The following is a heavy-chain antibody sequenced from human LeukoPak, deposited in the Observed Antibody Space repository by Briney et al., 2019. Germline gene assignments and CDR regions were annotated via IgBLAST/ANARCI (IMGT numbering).Heavy chain of an antibody. J-gene: IGHJ4*02. CDR3: ARDGGPPARPDDYWPLDY. CDR1: GYTFTSYG. Sequence: GASVKVSCKASGYTFTSYGISWVRQAPGQGLEWMGWISAYNGNTNYAQKLQGRVTMTTDTSTSTAYMELRSLRSDDTAVYYCARDGGPPARPDDYWPLDYWGQGTLVTVSS. D-gene: IGHD4-11*01. CDR2: ISAYNGNT. V-gene: IGHV1-18*01.